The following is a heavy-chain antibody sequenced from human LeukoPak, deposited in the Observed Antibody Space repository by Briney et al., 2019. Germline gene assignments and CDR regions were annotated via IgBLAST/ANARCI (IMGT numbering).Heavy chain of an antibody. CDR1: GYVFTKYG. V-gene: IGHV1-18*01. CDR2: ISVHNGKT. Sequence: GASVKVSCTASGYVFTKYGITWVRQAPGQGLEWMGWISVHNGKTNYSQRLQGRVTMTTDTSTNTAYMEMRDLKSDDTAVYYCARDTRQQLVAFDIWGQGTMVTVSS. D-gene: IGHD6-13*01. CDR3: ARDTRQQLVAFDI. J-gene: IGHJ3*02.